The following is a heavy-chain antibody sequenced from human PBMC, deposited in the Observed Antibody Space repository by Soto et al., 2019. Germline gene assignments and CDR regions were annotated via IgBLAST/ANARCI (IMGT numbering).Heavy chain of an antibody. J-gene: IGHJ4*01. Sequence: LSLTCAVSGYSISSGYYWGWIRQPPGKGLEWIGNIYHSGSTNYNPSLKSRVTISVDTSKNQFSLKLNSVTAADTAVYYCARAFYGDY. CDR3: ARAFYGDY. D-gene: IGHD3-16*01. V-gene: IGHV4-38-2*01. CDR1: GYSISSGYY. CDR2: IYHSGST.